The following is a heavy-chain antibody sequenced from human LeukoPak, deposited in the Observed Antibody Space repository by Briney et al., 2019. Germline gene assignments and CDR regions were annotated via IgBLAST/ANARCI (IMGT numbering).Heavy chain of an antibody. V-gene: IGHV3-66*01. J-gene: IGHJ2*01. CDR2: IHSGDDA. Sequence: QPGGSLRLSCVASGFSVGANYMTWVRQAPGKGLEWVSFIHSGDDAYYADSVKGRFIISRDNSKNTLYLQMNSLRAEDMAVYYCAIQRPPVPGYWYFDLWGRGSLVTVSS. CDR1: GFSVGANY. CDR3: AIQRPPVPGYWYFDL.